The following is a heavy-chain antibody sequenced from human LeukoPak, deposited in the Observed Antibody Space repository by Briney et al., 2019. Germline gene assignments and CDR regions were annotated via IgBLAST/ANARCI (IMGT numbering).Heavy chain of an antibody. V-gene: IGHV3-48*04. Sequence: GGSLRLSCAASGFTFNTYTLNWVRQAPGKGLEWVSYISSSGSTIYYADSVKGRFTISRDNAKNSLYLQMNSLRAEDTAVYYCARASLYYYGSGSYSNWFDPWGQGTLVTVSS. CDR3: ARASLYYYGSGSYSNWFDP. CDR1: GFTFNTYT. D-gene: IGHD3-10*01. J-gene: IGHJ5*02. CDR2: ISSSGSTI.